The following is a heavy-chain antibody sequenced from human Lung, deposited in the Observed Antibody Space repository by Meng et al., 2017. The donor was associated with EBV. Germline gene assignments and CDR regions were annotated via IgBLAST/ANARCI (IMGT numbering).Heavy chain of an antibody. J-gene: IGHJ2*01. CDR1: GGSISSSNW. CDR3: ASLYGDSSVWYLDL. V-gene: IGHV4-4*02. D-gene: IGHD4-17*01. CDR2: IYHSGST. Sequence: GQVQEAGPGLVKPSGTLSLPCAVLGGSISSSNWWSWVRQPSGKGLEWIGEIYHSGSTNYNPSLKSRVTISVDKSKNQFSLKLSSVTAADTAVYYCASLYGDSSVWYLDLWGRGTLVTVSS.